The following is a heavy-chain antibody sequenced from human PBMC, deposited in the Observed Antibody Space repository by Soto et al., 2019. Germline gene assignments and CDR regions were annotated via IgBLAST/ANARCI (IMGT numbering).Heavy chain of an antibody. D-gene: IGHD2-8*01. CDR3: ARGDSTDCSNGVCSFVYHHDMDV. V-gene: IGHV1-2*04. J-gene: IGHJ6*02. CDR1: GYVFTYYH. CDR2: INPKSGGT. Sequence: GXSVKVSCKASGYVFTYYHIDWVRQAPGQGLEWLGRINPKSGGTSTAQKFQGWVTMTTDTSISTASMELTRLTSDDTAIYYCARGDSTDCSNGVCSFVYHHDMDVWRQGPTVTVSS.